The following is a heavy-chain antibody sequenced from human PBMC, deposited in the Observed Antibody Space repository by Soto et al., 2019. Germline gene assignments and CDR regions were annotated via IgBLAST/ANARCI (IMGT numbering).Heavy chain of an antibody. J-gene: IGHJ6*02. V-gene: IGHV3-72*01. CDR3: GRGQSTAGYVYYYGSDV. CDR1: GFTVSDHY. CDR2: SRNKRNSYTT. Sequence: EVQSVESGGGLVQPGGSLRLSCAASGFTVSDHYMDWVRQAPGKGLEWIGRSRNKRNSYTTEYAASVKGRFTISRDDSQHSVYLRMIRLLTEYTSTYSCGRGQSTAGYVYYYGSDVWGQGTTVTVTS. D-gene: IGHD5-18*01.